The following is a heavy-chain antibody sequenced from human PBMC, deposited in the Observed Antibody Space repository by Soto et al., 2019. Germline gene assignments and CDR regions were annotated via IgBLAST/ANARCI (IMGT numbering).Heavy chain of an antibody. CDR3: AKDWHPLGYYGMDV. CDR1: GFTFSDYY. J-gene: IGHJ6*02. V-gene: IGHV3-11*04. CDR2: ISSIGSTI. Sequence: SLRLSFAASGFTFSDYYMSWIRQAPGKGLEWVSYISSIGSTIYYADSVKGRFTISIDNSKNTLYLQMNSLRAEDTAVYYCAKDWHPLGYYGMDVSGQGTTVTVSS.